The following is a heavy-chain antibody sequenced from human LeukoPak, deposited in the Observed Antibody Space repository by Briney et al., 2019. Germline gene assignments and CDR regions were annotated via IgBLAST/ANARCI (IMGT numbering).Heavy chain of an antibody. D-gene: IGHD5-12*01. CDR1: GFTFSNYV. Sequence: GGSLRLSCAASGFTFSNYVINWVRQAPGKGLEWVSYISNGGNIRYYADSVKGRFTISRDNAKNSLYLQMNSLRAEDTAVYYCARAPQVAYFDYWGQGTLVTVSS. CDR3: ARAPQVAYFDY. V-gene: IGHV3-48*03. CDR2: ISNGGNIR. J-gene: IGHJ4*02.